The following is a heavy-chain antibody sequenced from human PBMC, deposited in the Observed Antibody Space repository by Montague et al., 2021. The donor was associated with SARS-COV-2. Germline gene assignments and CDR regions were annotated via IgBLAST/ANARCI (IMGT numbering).Heavy chain of an antibody. CDR3: ARGVSYYDFWSGYDYGMDV. V-gene: IGHV4-59*01. D-gene: IGHD3-3*01. CDR2: IYYSGST. Sequence: SETLSLTCTVSGGSISSYYWSWIRQPPGKGLEWIGYIYYSGSTNYNPSLKSRVTISVDTSKNQFSLKLSSVTAADTAVYYCARGVSYYDFWSGYDYGMDVWGQGNTVSGSS. J-gene: IGHJ6*02. CDR1: GGSISSYY.